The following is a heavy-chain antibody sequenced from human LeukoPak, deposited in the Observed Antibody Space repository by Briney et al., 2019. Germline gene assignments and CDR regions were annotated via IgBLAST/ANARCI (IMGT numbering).Heavy chain of an antibody. CDR1: GFTLSSYW. CDR3: ARDNTIFGVAHINH. CDR2: IRQDGSDK. J-gene: IGHJ5*02. V-gene: IGHV3-7*01. D-gene: IGHD3-3*01. Sequence: GGSLRLSCAASGFTLSSYWMSWVRQAPGKGLEWVANIRQDGSDKYVDSVKGRFTISRDNAKNSLYLQMNSLRAEDTAVYYCARDNTIFGVAHINHWGQGTLVTVSS.